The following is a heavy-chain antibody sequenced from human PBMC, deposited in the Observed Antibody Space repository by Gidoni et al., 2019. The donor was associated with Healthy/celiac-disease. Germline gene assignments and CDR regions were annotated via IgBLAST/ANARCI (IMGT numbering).Heavy chain of an antibody. CDR1: GFSLSTSGVG. D-gene: IGHD1-20*01. V-gene: IGHV2-5*01. CDR3: EHRRRNWNYVDY. CDR2: IYWNDDK. Sequence: QITLKESGPTLVKPTQTLTLTCSFSGFSLSTSGVGVGWIRQPPGKALEWLALIYWNDDKRYSPSLKSRLTITKDTSKNQVVLTMTNMDPVDTATYYCEHRRRNWNYVDYWGQGTLVTVSS. J-gene: IGHJ4*02.